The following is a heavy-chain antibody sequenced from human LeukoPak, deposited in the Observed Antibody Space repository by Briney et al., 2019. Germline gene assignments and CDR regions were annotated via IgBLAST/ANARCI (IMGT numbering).Heavy chain of an antibody. Sequence: PSETLSLTCTVSGGSISSYYWSWIRQPPGKGLEWIGYIYYSGSTNYNPSLKSRVTTSVDTSKNQLSLKLSSVTAADTAVYYCAREFQYYDILTGYRYYFDYWGQGTLVTVSS. CDR1: GGSISSYY. J-gene: IGHJ4*02. CDR2: IYYSGST. CDR3: AREFQYYDILTGYRYYFDY. D-gene: IGHD3-9*01. V-gene: IGHV4-59*01.